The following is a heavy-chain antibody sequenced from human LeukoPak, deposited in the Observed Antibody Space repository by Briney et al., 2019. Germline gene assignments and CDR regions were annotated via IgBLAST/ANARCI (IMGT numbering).Heavy chain of an antibody. J-gene: IGHJ4*02. CDR2: IYSGGST. Sequence: GGSLRLSCAASGFTFDDYGMSWVRQAPGKGLEWVSLIYSGGSTYYADSVKGRFTISRDNSRNTLSLQMNSLRAEDAAVYYCAKGGHGSGKYYFDYWGQGTLVTVSS. CDR3: AKGGHGSGKYYFDY. D-gene: IGHD3-10*01. CDR1: GFTFDDYG. V-gene: IGHV3-66*01.